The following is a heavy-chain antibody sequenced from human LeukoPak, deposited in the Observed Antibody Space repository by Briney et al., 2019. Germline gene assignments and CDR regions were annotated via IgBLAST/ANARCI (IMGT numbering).Heavy chain of an antibody. Sequence: GGSLRLSCAASGFTFSSYAMSWVRQAPGKGLEWVGRIKSKTDGGTTEYAAPVKGRFTISRNDSKNTLYLHMNGLKTEDSAVYYCATGHWYEHYFHYWGQGTLVTVSS. CDR1: GFTFSSYA. D-gene: IGHD1-1*01. J-gene: IGHJ4*02. CDR3: ATGHWYEHYFHY. V-gene: IGHV3-15*01. CDR2: IKSKTDGGTT.